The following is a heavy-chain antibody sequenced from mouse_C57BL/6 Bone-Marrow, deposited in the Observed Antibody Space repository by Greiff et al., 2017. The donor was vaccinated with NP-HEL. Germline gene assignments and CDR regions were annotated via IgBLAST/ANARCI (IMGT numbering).Heavy chain of an antibody. CDR1: GYAFSSSW. J-gene: IGHJ3*01. CDR3: ARAQAY. V-gene: IGHV1-82*01. CDR2: IYPGDGDT. Sequence: VQLQESGPELVKPGASVKISCKASGYAFSSSWMNWVKQRPGKGLEWIGRIYPGDGDTNYNGKFKGKATLTADKSSSTAYMQLSSLTSEDSAVYFCARAQAYWGQGTLVTVSA. D-gene: IGHD3-1*01.